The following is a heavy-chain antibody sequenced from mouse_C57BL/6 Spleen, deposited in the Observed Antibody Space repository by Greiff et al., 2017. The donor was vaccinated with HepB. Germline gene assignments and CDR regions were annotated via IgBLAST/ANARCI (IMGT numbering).Heavy chain of an antibody. CDR2: ISSGGSYT. V-gene: IGHV5-6*01. CDR3: ARPLGSSGFDWDY. D-gene: IGHD3-2*02. CDR1: GFTFSSYG. J-gene: IGHJ4*01. Sequence: EVQLQESGGDLVKPGGSLKLSCAASGFTFSSYGMSWVRQTPDKRLEWVATISSGGSYTYYPDSVKGRFTISRDNAKNTLYLQMSSLKSEDTAMYYCARPLGSSGFDWDYWGQGTSVTVSS.